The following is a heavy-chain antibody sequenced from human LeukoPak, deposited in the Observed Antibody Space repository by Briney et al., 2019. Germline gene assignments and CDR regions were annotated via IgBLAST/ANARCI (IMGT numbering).Heavy chain of an antibody. J-gene: IGHJ4*02. CDR2: INHSGST. CDR1: GGSFSGYY. D-gene: IGHD1-1*01. V-gene: IGHV4-34*01. CDR3: ARVQRPLDGADY. Sequence: SETLSLTCAVYGGSFSGYYWSWIRRPPGKGLEWIGEINHSGSTNYNPSLKSRVTISVDTSKNQFSLKLSSVTAADTAVYYCARVQRPLDGADYWGQGTLVTVSS.